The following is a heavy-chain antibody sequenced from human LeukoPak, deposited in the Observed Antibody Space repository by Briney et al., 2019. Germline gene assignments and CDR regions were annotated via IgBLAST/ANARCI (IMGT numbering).Heavy chain of an antibody. CDR3: ARQSDYYGSGSYYIDY. J-gene: IGHJ4*02. Sequence: GESLKISCKGSGYSFTSYWIGWVRHMPGKGLEWMGIIYPGDSDTRYSPSFQGQVTISADKSISTAYLQWSSLKASDTAMYYCARQSDYYGSGSYYIDYWGQGTLVTVSS. D-gene: IGHD3-10*01. V-gene: IGHV5-51*01. CDR1: GYSFTSYW. CDR2: IYPGDSDT.